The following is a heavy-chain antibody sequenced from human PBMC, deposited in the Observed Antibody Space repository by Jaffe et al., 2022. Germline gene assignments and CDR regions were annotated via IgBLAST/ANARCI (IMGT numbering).Heavy chain of an antibody. D-gene: IGHD4-17*01. V-gene: IGHV3-73*02. J-gene: IGHJ3*02. CDR2: IRSKANSYAT. Sequence: EVQLVESGGGLVQPGGSLKLSCAASGFTFSGSAMHWVRQASGKGLEWVGRIRSKANSYATAYAASVKGRFTISRDDSKNTAYLQMNSLKTEDTAVYYCTRPPTDYGDHNDAFDIWGQGTMVTVSS. CDR1: GFTFSGSA. CDR3: TRPPTDYGDHNDAFDI.